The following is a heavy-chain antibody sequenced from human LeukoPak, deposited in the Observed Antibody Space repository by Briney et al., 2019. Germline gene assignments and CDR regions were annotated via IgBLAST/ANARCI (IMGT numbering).Heavy chain of an antibody. V-gene: IGHV1-69*05. Sequence: ASVKVSCKASGGTFSSYAISWVRQAPGQGLEWMGGIIPIFCTANYAQKFQGRVTITTDESTSTAYMELSSLRSEDTAVYYCATGSMVRGVITPRIDYWGQGTLVTVSS. CDR1: GGTFSSYA. D-gene: IGHD3-10*01. CDR3: ATGSMVRGVITPRIDY. J-gene: IGHJ4*02. CDR2: IIPIFCTA.